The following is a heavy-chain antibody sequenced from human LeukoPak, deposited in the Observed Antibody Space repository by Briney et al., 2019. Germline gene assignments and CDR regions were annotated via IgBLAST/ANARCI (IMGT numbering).Heavy chain of an antibody. CDR1: AYTFTGYY. CDR2: IYPNSGGT. Sequence: RASVKVSCKASAYTFTGYYMHWVRQAPGQGLEWMGWIYPNSGGTNYAQKLQGRVTMTGDMSTSTVYMELSSLRSEDTAVYYCARDLSHDSSGYSDYWGQGTLVTVSS. D-gene: IGHD3-22*01. V-gene: IGHV1-2*02. CDR3: ARDLSHDSSGYSDY. J-gene: IGHJ4*02.